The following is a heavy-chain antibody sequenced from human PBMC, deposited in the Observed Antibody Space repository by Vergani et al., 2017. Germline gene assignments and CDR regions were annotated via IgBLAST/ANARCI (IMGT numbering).Heavy chain of an antibody. J-gene: IGHJ6*03. CDR2: IWYDGSNK. Sequence: QVQLVESGGGVVQPGRSLRLSCAASGFTFSSYGMHWVRPAPGKGLEWVAVIWYDGSNKYYADSVKGRFTISRDNSKNTLYLQMNSLRAEDTAVYYCARVGSNYASYYYYYMDVWGKGTTVTVSS. V-gene: IGHV3-33*01. CDR3: ARVGSNYASYYYYYMDV. CDR1: GFTFSSYG. D-gene: IGHD4-11*01.